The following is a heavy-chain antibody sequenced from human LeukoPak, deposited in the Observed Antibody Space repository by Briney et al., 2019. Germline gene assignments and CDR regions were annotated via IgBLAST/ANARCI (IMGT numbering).Heavy chain of an antibody. Sequence: SETLSLTCAVYGGSFSGYYWSWIRQPPGKGLQWIGEINHSGSTNYNPSLKSRVTISVDTSKNQFSLKLSSVTAADTAVYYCARDEVVTACFDYWGQGTLVTASS. CDR3: ARDEVVTACFDY. J-gene: IGHJ4*02. V-gene: IGHV4-34*01. CDR1: GGSFSGYY. D-gene: IGHD2-21*02. CDR2: INHSGST.